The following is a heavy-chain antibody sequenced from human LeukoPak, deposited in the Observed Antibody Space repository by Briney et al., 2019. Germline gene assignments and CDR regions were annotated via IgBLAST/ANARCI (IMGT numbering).Heavy chain of an antibody. V-gene: IGHV3-23*01. CDR2: ISGSGGST. J-gene: IGHJ4*02. CDR3: ARGGATKTFDY. Sequence: GGSLRLSCAASGFTFSSYAMSWVRQAPGKGLEWVSAISGSGGSTYYADSVKGRFTISRDNAKNSLYLQMNSLRADDTAVYYCARGGATKTFDYWGQGTLVTVSS. CDR1: GFTFSSYA. D-gene: IGHD1-26*01.